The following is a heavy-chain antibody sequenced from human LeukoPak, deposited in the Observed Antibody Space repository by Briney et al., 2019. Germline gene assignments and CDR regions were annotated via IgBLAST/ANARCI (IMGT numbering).Heavy chain of an antibody. Sequence: GGSLRLSCAASGFTFSSYAMNWVRQAPGKGLEWVSVISGNGGSTYYADSVKGRFTISRDNSKNTLNLRMNSLRAEDTAVYYCAKDYCSNSFCYFDYWGQGTLVTVSS. CDR3: AKDYCSNSFCYFDY. J-gene: IGHJ4*02. CDR2: ISGNGGST. V-gene: IGHV3-23*01. D-gene: IGHD2-2*01. CDR1: GFTFSSYA.